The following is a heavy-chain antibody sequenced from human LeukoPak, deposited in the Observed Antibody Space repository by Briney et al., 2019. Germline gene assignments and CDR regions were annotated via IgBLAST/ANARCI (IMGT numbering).Heavy chain of an antibody. V-gene: IGHV3-64*01. CDR3: ARDRRHIYYYYYMDV. CDR2: ISSNGGST. CDR1: GFTFSSYA. J-gene: IGHJ6*03. Sequence: PGGSLRLSCAASGFTFSSYAMHWVRQAPGKGLEYVSAISSNGGSTYYANSVKGRFTISRDNSKNTLYLQMGSLRAEDMAVYYCARDRRHIYYYYYMDVWGKGTTVTVSS. D-gene: IGHD1-1*01.